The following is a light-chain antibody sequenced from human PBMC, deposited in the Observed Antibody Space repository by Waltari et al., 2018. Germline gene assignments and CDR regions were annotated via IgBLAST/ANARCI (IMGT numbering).Light chain of an antibody. J-gene: IGKJ1*01. CDR3: QQYGSSPPWT. Sequence: VLTQSPGTLSLSPGESATLSCRASQSVSSSYLAWYQQKPGQAPRLLIYGASSRATGIPDRFSGSGSGTDFTLTISRLEPEDFAVYYCQQYGSSPPWTFGQGTKVEIK. CDR1: QSVSSSY. V-gene: IGKV3-20*01. CDR2: GAS.